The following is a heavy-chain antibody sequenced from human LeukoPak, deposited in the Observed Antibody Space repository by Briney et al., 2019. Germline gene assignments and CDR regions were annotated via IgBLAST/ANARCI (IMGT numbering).Heavy chain of an antibody. Sequence: PGGSLRLSCAASGFTFSSYGMHWVRQAPGKGLEGVAVIWYDGSNKYYADSVKGRFTISRDNSKNPLYLQMNSLRAEDTAVYYCARELAYYYDSSGYLGGTAIDYWGQGTLVTVSS. V-gene: IGHV3-33*01. CDR1: GFTFSSYG. D-gene: IGHD3-22*01. J-gene: IGHJ4*02. CDR2: IWYDGSNK. CDR3: ARELAYYYDSSGYLGGTAIDY.